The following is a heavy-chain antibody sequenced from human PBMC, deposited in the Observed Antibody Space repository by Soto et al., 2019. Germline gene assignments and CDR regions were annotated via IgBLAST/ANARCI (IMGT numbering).Heavy chain of an antibody. CDR2: ITSSGGST. CDR3: AKARFTGLGDS. J-gene: IGHJ4*02. D-gene: IGHD2-8*02. Sequence: DVQLLESGGGLVQPGGSLRLSCAASGLTFSSYAMTWVRQAPGKGLEWVSVITSSGGSTYYADSVKGRFTISRDNSKNTLYLQMNSLRVEDTAIYYCAKARFTGLGDSWGQGTLVSVSS. CDR1: GLTFSSYA. V-gene: IGHV3-23*01.